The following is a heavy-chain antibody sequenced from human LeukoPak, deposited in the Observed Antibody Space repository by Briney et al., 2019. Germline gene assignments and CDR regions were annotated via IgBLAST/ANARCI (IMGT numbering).Heavy chain of an antibody. CDR3: ARVNRRDGHTFDY. V-gene: IGHV4-61*08. Sequence: SETLSLTCTVSGGSISSGGYYGSWIRQPPGKGLEWIGYIYYSGSTNYNPSLKSRVTISVDTSKNQFSLKLSSVTAADTAVYYCARVNRRDGHTFDYWGQGTLVTVSS. CDR1: GGSISSGGYY. CDR2: IYYSGST. D-gene: IGHD5-24*01. J-gene: IGHJ4*02.